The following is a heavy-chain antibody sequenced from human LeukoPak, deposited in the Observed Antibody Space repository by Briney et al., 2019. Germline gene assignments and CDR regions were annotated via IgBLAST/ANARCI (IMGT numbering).Heavy chain of an antibody. J-gene: IGHJ4*02. D-gene: IGHD6-13*01. Sequence: SSETLSLTCAVYGGSFSGYYWSWIRQPPGKGLEWIGEINHSGSTNYNPSLKSRVTISVDTSKNQFSLKLSSVTVADTAVYYCARRSIAAAGDGTYDYWGQGTLVTVSS. CDR3: ARRSIAAAGDGTYDY. CDR1: GGSFSGYY. V-gene: IGHV4-34*01. CDR2: INHSGST.